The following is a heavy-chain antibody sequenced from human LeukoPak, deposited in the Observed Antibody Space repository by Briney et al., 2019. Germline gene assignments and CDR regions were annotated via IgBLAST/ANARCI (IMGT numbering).Heavy chain of an antibody. J-gene: IGHJ3*02. CDR2: IYYSGST. D-gene: IGHD4-11*01. Sequence: SETLSLTCTVSRGSIRSSYYYWGWIRQPPGKGLEWIGSIYYSGSTYYNPSLKSRVTISVDTSKNHFSLKLNSVTAADTAVYYCARLHTTVILGRGFDIWGQGTMVTVSS. V-gene: IGHV4-39*02. CDR1: RGSIRSSYYY. CDR3: ARLHTTVILGRGFDI.